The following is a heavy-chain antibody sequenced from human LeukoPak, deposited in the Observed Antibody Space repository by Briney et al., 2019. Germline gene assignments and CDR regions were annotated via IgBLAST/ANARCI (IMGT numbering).Heavy chain of an antibody. D-gene: IGHD3-9*01. CDR2: IYHSGNT. CDR1: GFSVSSGFY. Sequence: SETLSLTCGVSGFSVSSGFYWAWIRQSPGKGLEWIANIYHSGNTYSNPSLKSRLTVSIDPSMNTFSLRLTSVTSADTAVYYCARAARYTDYLSSSGGLWEYNFDHWGQGTLVTVSS. V-gene: IGHV4-38-2*01. CDR3: ARAARYTDYLSSSGGLWEYNFDH. J-gene: IGHJ4*02.